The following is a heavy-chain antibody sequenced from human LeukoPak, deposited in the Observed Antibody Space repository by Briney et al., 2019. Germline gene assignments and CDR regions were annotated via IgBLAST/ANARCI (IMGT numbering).Heavy chain of an antibody. Sequence: SETLSLTCSVSGASISSGSYYWGWIRQPAGKGLEWIGLIYPSGSINNNPSLKSRVTISLDTSKNLFSLRLSSVTAADTAIYYCARVTSYGGNSGWYFDLWGRGTLVTVSS. J-gene: IGHJ2*01. CDR2: IYPSGSI. CDR3: ARVTSYGGNSGWYFDL. V-gene: IGHV4-61*02. CDR1: GASISSGSYY. D-gene: IGHD4-23*01.